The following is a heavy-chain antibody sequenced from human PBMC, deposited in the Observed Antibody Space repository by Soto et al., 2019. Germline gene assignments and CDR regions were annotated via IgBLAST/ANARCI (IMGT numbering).Heavy chain of an antibody. Sequence: EVQLVESGGGLVQPGGSLRLSCAASGFTFSSYWMSWVRQAPGKGLEWVAHIKGDGSGIEFVDSVKGRFTISRDNAKNSLFMQMTSLRADDTAVYYCARGHYGLDAWGQGTTVIVSS. CDR1: GFTFSSYW. V-gene: IGHV3-7*05. J-gene: IGHJ6*02. CDR2: IKGDGSGI. CDR3: ARGHYGLDA.